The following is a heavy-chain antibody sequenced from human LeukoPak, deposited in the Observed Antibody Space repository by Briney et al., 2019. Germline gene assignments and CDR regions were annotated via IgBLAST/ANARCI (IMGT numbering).Heavy chain of an antibody. J-gene: IGHJ4*02. Sequence: LETLSLTCTVSGGSISSYYWSWIRQPPGKGLEWIGYIYYSGSTNYNPSLKSRVTISVDTSKNQFSLKLSSVTAADTAVYYCARGQVSCSGGSCYEVVMESTTFDYWGQGTLVTVSS. CDR1: GGSISSYY. V-gene: IGHV4-59*01. CDR3: ARGQVSCSGGSCYEVVMESTTFDY. D-gene: IGHD2-15*01. CDR2: IYYSGST.